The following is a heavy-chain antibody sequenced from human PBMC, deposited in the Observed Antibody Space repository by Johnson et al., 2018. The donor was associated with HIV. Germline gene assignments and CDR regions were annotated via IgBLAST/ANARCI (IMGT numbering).Heavy chain of an antibody. J-gene: IGHJ3*02. CDR3: TVHSGERTDHDAFDI. CDR1: GFSFSDYY. V-gene: IGHV3-11*01. D-gene: IGHD1-26*01. Sequence: QVQLVESGGGLVQPGGSLRLSCAASGFSFSDYYMNWIRQAPGKGLEWVSYISSSGSTIYYADSVKGRFTISRDNAKNSLYLQMNSLKTEDTAVYYCTVHSGERTDHDAFDIWGQGTMVTVSS. CDR2: ISSSGSTI.